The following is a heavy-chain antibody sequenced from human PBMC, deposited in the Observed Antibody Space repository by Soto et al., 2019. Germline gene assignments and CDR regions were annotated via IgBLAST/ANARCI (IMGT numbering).Heavy chain of an antibody. V-gene: IGHV4-38-2*02. D-gene: IGHD3-3*01. Sequence: PSETLSLTCAVSGYSISSGYYWGWIRQPPGKGLEWIGSIYHSGSTYYNPSLKSRVTISVDTSKNQFSLKLSSVTAADTAVYYCARDKAYDFWSLKSDYWGQGTLVTVSS. J-gene: IGHJ4*02. CDR3: ARDKAYDFWSLKSDY. CDR2: IYHSGST. CDR1: GYSISSGYY.